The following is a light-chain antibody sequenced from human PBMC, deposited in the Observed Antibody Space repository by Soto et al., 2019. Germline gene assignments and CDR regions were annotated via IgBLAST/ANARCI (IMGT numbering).Light chain of an antibody. Sequence: QSALTQPPSASGSPGQSVTISCTGTSSDVGGYNYVSWYQQHPGKVPKLMIYEVNKRPSGVPDRFSGSKSGNTASLTVTGLQAGDEADYYCTSYAGGNNVFGTGTTLTVL. J-gene: IGLJ1*01. CDR1: SSDVGGYNY. V-gene: IGLV2-8*01. CDR2: EVN. CDR3: TSYAGGNNV.